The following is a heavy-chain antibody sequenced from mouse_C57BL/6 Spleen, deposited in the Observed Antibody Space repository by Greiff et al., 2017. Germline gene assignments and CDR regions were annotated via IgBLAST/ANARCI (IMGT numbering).Heavy chain of an antibody. CDR1: GYTFTSYW. Sequence: QVQLQQPGAELVRPGSSVKLSCKASGYTFTSYWMDWVKQRPGQGLEWIGNIYPSDSETHYNQKFKDKATLTVDKSSSTAYMQLSSLTSDDSAVYYWARFGSTVVAHFDYWGQGTTLTVSS. CDR2: IYPSDSET. V-gene: IGHV1-61*01. CDR3: ARFGSTVVAHFDY. J-gene: IGHJ2*01. D-gene: IGHD1-1*01.